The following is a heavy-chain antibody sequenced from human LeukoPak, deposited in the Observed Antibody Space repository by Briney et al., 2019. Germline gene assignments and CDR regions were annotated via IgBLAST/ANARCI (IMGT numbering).Heavy chain of an antibody. J-gene: IGHJ5*02. CDR3: ASGFTYYYGSGSSDWFDP. CDR1: GFTFSSYG. V-gene: IGHV3-7*01. D-gene: IGHD3-10*01. CDR2: IKQDGSEK. Sequence: GGSLRLSCAASGFTFSSYGMHWVRQAPGKGLEWVANIKQDGSEKYYVDSVKGRFTISRDNSKNTLYLQMNSLRAEDTAVYYCASGFTYYYGSGSSDWFDPWGQGTLVTVSS.